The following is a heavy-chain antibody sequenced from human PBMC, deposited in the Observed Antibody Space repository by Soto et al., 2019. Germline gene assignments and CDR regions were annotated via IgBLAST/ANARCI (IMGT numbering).Heavy chain of an antibody. Sequence: SXTRALACTVSGGSVGSSRYYRGWIRRPAGKGSERXGSISXSGSTYPKPSXXGRVPRSXXKSKHQLSMKLSSVTAADPAVYYCARHLVVVNYAFEIWGQGKMVPVS. J-gene: IGHJ3*02. CDR1: GGSVGSSRYY. V-gene: IGHV4-39*01. D-gene: IGHD3-22*01. CDR2: ISXSGST. CDR3: ARHLVVVNYAFEI.